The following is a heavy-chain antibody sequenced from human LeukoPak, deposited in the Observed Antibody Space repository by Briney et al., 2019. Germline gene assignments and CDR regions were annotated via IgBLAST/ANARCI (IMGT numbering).Heavy chain of an antibody. J-gene: IGHJ4*02. V-gene: IGHV1-46*01. CDR3: ARETVAGGFDY. CDR2: INPSGGST. CDR1: GYTFTSYY. Sequence: ASVKVPCKASGYTFTSYYMHWVRQAPGQELEWMGIINPSGGSTSYAQKFQGRVTMTRDMSTSTVYMELSSLRSEDTAVYYCARETVAGGFDYWGQGTLVTVSS. D-gene: IGHD2-15*01.